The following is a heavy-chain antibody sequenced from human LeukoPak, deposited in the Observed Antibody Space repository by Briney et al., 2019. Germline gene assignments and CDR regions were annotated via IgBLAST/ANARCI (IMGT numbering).Heavy chain of an antibody. J-gene: IGHJ4*02. CDR3: ARQRYSSSVDY. V-gene: IGHV4-59*08. CDR2: IYYSGST. Sequence: SETLSLTCTVSGSSISSYYWSWIRQPPGKGLEWIGYIYYSGSTNYNPSLKSRVTISVDTSKNQFSLKLSSVTAADTAVYYCARQRYSSSVDYWGQGTLVTVSS. D-gene: IGHD6-13*01. CDR1: GSSISSYY.